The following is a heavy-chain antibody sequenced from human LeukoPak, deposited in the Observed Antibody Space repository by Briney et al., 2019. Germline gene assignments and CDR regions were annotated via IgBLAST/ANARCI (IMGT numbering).Heavy chain of an antibody. J-gene: IGHJ4*02. Sequence: GGSLRLSCVASGFTFSDYWMTWVRQMPGKGLEWVANVGRDGSEKNYVDSVKGRFTISRDNAKKSLYLEMNSLRVEDTALYYCAKVGAWELQRVFENWGQGTLVTVSS. CDR1: GFTFSDYW. D-gene: IGHD1-26*01. V-gene: IGHV3-7*01. CDR2: VGRDGSEK. CDR3: AKVGAWELQRVFEN.